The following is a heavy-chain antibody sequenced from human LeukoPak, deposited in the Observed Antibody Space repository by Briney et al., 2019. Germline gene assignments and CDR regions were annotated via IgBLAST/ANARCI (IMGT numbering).Heavy chain of an antibody. Sequence: GASVKVSCKASGYTFTSYAMHWVRQAPGQRLEWMGWINAGNGNTKYSQKFQGRVTITRDTSASTAYMELSSLRSEDTAVYYCARDRVDYGDYVIDYWGQGTLVTVSS. CDR2: INAGNGNT. D-gene: IGHD4-17*01. CDR1: GYTFTSYA. J-gene: IGHJ4*02. CDR3: ARDRVDYGDYVIDY. V-gene: IGHV1-3*01.